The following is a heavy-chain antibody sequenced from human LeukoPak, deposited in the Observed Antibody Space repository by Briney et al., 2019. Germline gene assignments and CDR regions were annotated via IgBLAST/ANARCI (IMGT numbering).Heavy chain of an antibody. CDR3: ARKTGDC. Sequence: GGSLRLSCAASGFTFSSYSMNWVRQAPGKGLEWVSSISGSSSYINYADSVKGRFTISRDNAKNSLYLQMNSLRVEDTAVYYCARKTGDCWGQGTLVIVSS. CDR2: ISGSSSYI. V-gene: IGHV3-21*01. CDR1: GFTFSSYS. D-gene: IGHD1-14*01. J-gene: IGHJ4*02.